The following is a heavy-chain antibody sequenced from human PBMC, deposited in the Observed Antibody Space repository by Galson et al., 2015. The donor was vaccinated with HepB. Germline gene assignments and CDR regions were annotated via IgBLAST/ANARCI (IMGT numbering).Heavy chain of an antibody. D-gene: IGHD3-10*01. V-gene: IGHV4-34*01. J-gene: IGHJ6*03. Sequence: LSLTCAVYGGSFSGYYWSWIRQPPGKGLEWIGEINHSGSTNYNPSLKSRVTISVDTSKNQFSLKLSSVTAADTAVYYCARALGGGLWFGEPYYYYMDVWGKGTTVTVSS. CDR2: INHSGST. CDR1: GGSFSGYY. CDR3: ARALGGGLWFGEPYYYYMDV.